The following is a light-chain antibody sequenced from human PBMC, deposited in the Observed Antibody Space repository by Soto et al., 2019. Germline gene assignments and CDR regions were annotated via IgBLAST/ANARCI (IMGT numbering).Light chain of an antibody. Sequence: EIVLTQSPATLSLSPGERATLSCRASQSIGLAIAWYQHKPGQAPRLLIFDASQRATGIPARFRGSGSRTDFTLSISSLEPEDFAVYYCQQRTDRPPWTFGQGTKVDIK. CDR2: DAS. CDR1: QSIGLA. V-gene: IGKV3-11*01. CDR3: QQRTDRPPWT. J-gene: IGKJ1*01.